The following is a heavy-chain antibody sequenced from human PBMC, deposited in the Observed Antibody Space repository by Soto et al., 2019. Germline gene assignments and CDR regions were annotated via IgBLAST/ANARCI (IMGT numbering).Heavy chain of an antibody. D-gene: IGHD3-10*01. V-gene: IGHV3-13*01. CDR1: GFTFSSYD. CDR2: IGTAGDT. CDR3: AKDIMVRGVITYYYGMDV. J-gene: IGHJ6*02. Sequence: LRLSCAASGFTFSSYDMHWVRQATGKGLEWVSAIGTAGDTYYPGSVKGRFTISRENAKNSLYLQMNSLRAGDTAVYYCAKDIMVRGVITYYYGMDVWGQGTTVTVSS.